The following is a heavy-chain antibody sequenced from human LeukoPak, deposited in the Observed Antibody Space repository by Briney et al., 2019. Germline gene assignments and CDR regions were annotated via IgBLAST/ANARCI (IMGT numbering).Heavy chain of an antibody. J-gene: IGHJ4*02. CDR1: GFSFSTYP. V-gene: IGHV3-21*01. Sequence: GGSLRLSCAASGFSFSTYPMTWVRRAPGKGLEWVSSISSSSSSLYYADSVKGRFTISRDNAWNSLYLQMSGLRVEDTAVYYCAREYSGYEPYYFDYWGQGTLVTVSS. D-gene: IGHD5-12*01. CDR2: ISSSSSSL. CDR3: AREYSGYEPYYFDY.